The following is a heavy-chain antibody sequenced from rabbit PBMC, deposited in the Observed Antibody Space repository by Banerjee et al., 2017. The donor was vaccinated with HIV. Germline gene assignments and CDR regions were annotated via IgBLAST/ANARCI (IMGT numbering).Heavy chain of an antibody. D-gene: IGHD2-1*01. CDR3: VRDVGYDDNGDSLPFNL. V-gene: IGHV1S45*01. CDR1: GFTISSYW. J-gene: IGHJ4*01. Sequence: QEQLKETGGGLVQPGGTLTLTCTASGFTISSYWMSWVRQAPGKGLEWIGIIYAGSGTTVYASWVNGRFTTSKTSSTTVTLQMTSLTVADTATYFCVRDVGYDDNGDSLPFNLWGQGTLVTVS. CDR2: IYAGSGTT.